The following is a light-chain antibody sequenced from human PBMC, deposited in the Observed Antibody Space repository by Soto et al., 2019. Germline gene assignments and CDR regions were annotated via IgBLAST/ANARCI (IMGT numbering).Light chain of an antibody. V-gene: IGKV1-5*03. CDR2: KAS. Sequence: DIQMTQSPSTLSASVGDRITITCRASQSISSLLAWYQQKPGKAPKLLIYKASTLESGVPSRFSGRGSGTEFTLTISGLQPDDFATYYCQQYNSYCTFGQGTKLEMK. CDR1: QSISSL. J-gene: IGKJ2*01. CDR3: QQYNSYCT.